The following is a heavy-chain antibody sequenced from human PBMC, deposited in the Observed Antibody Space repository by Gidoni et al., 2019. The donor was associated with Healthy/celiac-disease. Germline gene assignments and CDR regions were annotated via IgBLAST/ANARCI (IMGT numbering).Heavy chain of an antibody. D-gene: IGHD2-15*01. CDR2: ISSSSSYI. CDR3: AREVLMGYCSGGSCYKRDYFDY. Sequence: EVQLVESGGGLVKPGGSLRLSCAASGLTFSSYSMNWVRQAPGKGLEWVSSISSSSSYIYYADSVKGRFTISRDNAKNSLYLQMNSLRAEDTAVYYCAREVLMGYCSGGSCYKRDYFDYWGQGTLVTVSS. V-gene: IGHV3-21*01. J-gene: IGHJ4*02. CDR1: GLTFSSYS.